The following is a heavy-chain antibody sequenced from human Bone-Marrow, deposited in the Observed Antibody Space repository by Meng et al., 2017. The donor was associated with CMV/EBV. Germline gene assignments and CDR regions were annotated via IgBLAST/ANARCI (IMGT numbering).Heavy chain of an antibody. Sequence: SVKVSCKASGGTSNTYTFNWVRQAPGRGLEWMGGIIPYLDEPNYAQTFQGRVTITSDRSTAAYMELSSPRSEDTAVYFCAGRGPYGRALEVWGQGTVVTVSS. V-gene: IGHV1-69*10. CDR3: AGRGPYGRALEV. CDR1: GGTSNTYT. D-gene: IGHD3-10*01. J-gene: IGHJ3*01. CDR2: IIPYLDEP.